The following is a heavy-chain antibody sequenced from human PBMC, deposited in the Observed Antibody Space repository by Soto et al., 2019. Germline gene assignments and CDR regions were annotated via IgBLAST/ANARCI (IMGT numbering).Heavy chain of an antibody. V-gene: IGHV6-1*01. Sequence: SQTLSLTCAISGDSVSSNSAAWNWIRQSPSRGLEWLGRTYYRSKWYNDYAVSVKSRITINPDTSKNQFSLQLNSVTPEDTAVYYCARGGYYDSSGYYNTYYYYGMDVWGQGTTVTVSS. CDR3: ARGGYYDSSGYYNTYYYYGMDV. CDR2: TYYRSKWYN. J-gene: IGHJ6*02. D-gene: IGHD3-22*01. CDR1: GDSVSSNSAA.